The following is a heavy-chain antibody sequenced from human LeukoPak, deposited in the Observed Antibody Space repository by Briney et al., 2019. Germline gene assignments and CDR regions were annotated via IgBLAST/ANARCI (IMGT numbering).Heavy chain of an antibody. Sequence: GGSLRLSCTASGFTFGDYAMSWVRQAPGKGLGWVGFIRSKAYGGTTEYAASVKGRFTISRDDSKSIAYLQMNSLKTEDTAVYYCTRDRGKVLWFGEFFDYWGQGTLVTVSS. D-gene: IGHD3-10*01. CDR3: TRDRGKVLWFGEFFDY. V-gene: IGHV3-49*04. J-gene: IGHJ4*02. CDR1: GFTFGDYA. CDR2: IRSKAYGGTT.